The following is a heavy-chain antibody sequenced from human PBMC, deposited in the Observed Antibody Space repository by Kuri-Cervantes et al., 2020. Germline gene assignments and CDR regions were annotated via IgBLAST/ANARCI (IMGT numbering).Heavy chain of an antibody. J-gene: IGHJ4*02. CDR3: ARPLNYFDSSGYPIHYFDY. CDR1: GYSFTSYW. D-gene: IGHD3-22*01. Sequence: KVSCKGSGYSFTSYWIGWVRQMPGKGLEWMGIIYPGDSDTRYSPSFQGQVTISADKSISTAYLQWSSLKASDTAMYYCARPLNYFDSSGYPIHYFDYWGQGTLVTVSS. CDR2: IYPGDSDT. V-gene: IGHV5-51*01.